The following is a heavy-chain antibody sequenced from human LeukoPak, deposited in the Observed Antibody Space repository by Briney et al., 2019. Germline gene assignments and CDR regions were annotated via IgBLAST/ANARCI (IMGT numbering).Heavy chain of an antibody. CDR2: ISYSGST. D-gene: IGHD6-6*01. CDR1: GGSFSGYY. Sequence: SETLSLTCAVYGGSFSGYYWSWIRQPPGKGLEWVGYISYSGSTNYNPSLKSRVTISVDTSKNQFSLKLSSVTAADTAVYYCAREEQLVGLDYWGQGTLVTVSS. V-gene: IGHV4-59*01. J-gene: IGHJ4*02. CDR3: AREEQLVGLDY.